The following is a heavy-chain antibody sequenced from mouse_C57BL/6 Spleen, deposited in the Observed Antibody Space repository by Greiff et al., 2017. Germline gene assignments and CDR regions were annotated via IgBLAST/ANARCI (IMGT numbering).Heavy chain of an antibody. V-gene: IGHV1-82*01. J-gene: IGHJ3*01. D-gene: IGHD2-2*01. CDR1: GYAFSSSW. Sequence: VQLQQSGPELVKPGASVKISCQASGYAFSSSWMNWVQQRPGKGLEWVGRIYPGAGDTTYNGTFKGRATLPADKSTSTAYLQLSSLTSEDSAVYFCARESTMVTTRFAYWGQGTLVTVSA. CDR2: IYPGAGDT. CDR3: ARESTMVTTRFAY.